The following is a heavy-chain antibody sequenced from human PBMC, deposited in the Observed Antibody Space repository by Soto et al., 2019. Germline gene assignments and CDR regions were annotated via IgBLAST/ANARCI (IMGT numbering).Heavy chain of an antibody. J-gene: IGHJ4*02. CDR2: IVVGSGNT. CDR3: AADPDYYDSSGYYALPDY. D-gene: IGHD3-22*01. V-gene: IGHV1-58*01. CDR1: GFTFTSSA. Sequence: ASVKVSCKASGFTFTSSAAQWVRQARGQRLEWIGWIVVGSGNTNYAQKFQERVTITRDMSTSTAYMELSSLRSEDTAVYYCAADPDYYDSSGYYALPDYWGQGTLVTVSS.